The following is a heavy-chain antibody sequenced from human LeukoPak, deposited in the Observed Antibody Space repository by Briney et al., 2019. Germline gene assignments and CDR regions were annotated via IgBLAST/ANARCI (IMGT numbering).Heavy chain of an antibody. CDR3: ARRTDAVDDAFDI. D-gene: IGHD3/OR15-3a*01. Sequence: ASVTVSCKASGGTFNNYAVNWVRQAPGQGLQWMGRIIPALDRANYAHNFQGRLTITADKSTKTAYMELSSLRSEDTGLYFCARRTDAVDDAFDIWGQGTMLTVSS. V-gene: IGHV1-69*04. CDR2: IIPALDRA. CDR1: GGTFNNYA. J-gene: IGHJ3*02.